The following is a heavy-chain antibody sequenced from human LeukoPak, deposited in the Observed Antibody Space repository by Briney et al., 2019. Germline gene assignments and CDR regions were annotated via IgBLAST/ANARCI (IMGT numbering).Heavy chain of an antibody. J-gene: IGHJ4*02. V-gene: IGHV3-23*01. CDR2: ISASGRIT. CDR3: AKGGYSGYRPLTFFDS. CDR1: GFTFSSYA. D-gene: IGHD5-12*01. Sequence: GGSLRLSCAASGFTFSSYAMSWVRQAPGKGLEWVSGISASGRITYYGDSLKGRFNISRDNSKTTVYLQTHSLRVEDTAIYYCAKGGYSGYRPLTFFDSWGQGTLVSVSS.